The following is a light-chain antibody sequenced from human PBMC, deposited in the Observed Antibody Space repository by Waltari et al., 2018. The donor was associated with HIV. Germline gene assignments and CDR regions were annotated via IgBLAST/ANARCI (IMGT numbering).Light chain of an antibody. J-gene: IGKJ2*01. CDR1: EGISRF. Sequence: DIHLTQSPAYLSASVGDRVTLTCRASEGISRFLAWSQQEPGKAPKLLIYTASTLQSGVPSRFSGSGSGTEFTLTVTSLQPEDFATYYCQQFKSYPFTFGQGTELGIK. CDR3: QQFKSYPFT. CDR2: TAS. V-gene: IGKV1-9*01.